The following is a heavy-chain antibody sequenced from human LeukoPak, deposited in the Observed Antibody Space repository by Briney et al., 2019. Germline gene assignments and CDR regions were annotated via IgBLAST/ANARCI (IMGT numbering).Heavy chain of an antibody. J-gene: IGHJ4*02. Sequence: SETLSLTCTVSGGSINNFYWNWIRQTPGRGLEWIGYIYYSGSTNYNPSLKSRVTMSIDTSKNQFSLSLSSVTPADTAVYYCARLAYDDFWSGYYINWGQGTLVSVSS. CDR1: GGSINNFY. CDR2: IYYSGST. D-gene: IGHD3-3*01. V-gene: IGHV4-59*01. CDR3: ARLAYDDFWSGYYIN.